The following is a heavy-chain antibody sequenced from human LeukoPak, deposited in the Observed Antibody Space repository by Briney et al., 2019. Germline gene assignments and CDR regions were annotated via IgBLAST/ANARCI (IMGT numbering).Heavy chain of an antibody. J-gene: IGHJ5*02. V-gene: IGHV1-8*03. CDR2: MNPNTGNR. Sequence: ASVKVSCKASGYTFTSYDINWVRQATGQGLEWMGWMNPNTGNRGYAQKFQGRVTITWNTSISTVYMELSSLRSDDPAIYYCARGGGGTVDLWGQGTLVTVSS. CDR1: GYTFTSYD. D-gene: IGHD1-1*01. CDR3: ARGGGGTVDL.